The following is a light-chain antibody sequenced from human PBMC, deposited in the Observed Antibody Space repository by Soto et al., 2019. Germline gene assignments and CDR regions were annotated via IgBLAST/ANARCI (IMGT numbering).Light chain of an antibody. CDR2: GAS. CDR1: QNVRSSY. CDR3: QQYSEWPLT. Sequence: MTQSPAILSVSPGERAILSCRASQNVRSSYLAWYQQKRGQPPRLLIYGASTRATGIPARFSGSGFGTEFTLTISSLQSEDFAVYYCQQYSEWPLTFGGGTQVEI. V-gene: IGKV3-15*01. J-gene: IGKJ4*01.